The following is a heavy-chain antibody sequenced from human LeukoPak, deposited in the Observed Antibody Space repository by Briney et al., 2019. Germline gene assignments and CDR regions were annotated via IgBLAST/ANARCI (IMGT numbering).Heavy chain of an antibody. CDR2: ISYDGSNK. V-gene: IGHV3-30-3*01. Sequence: GGSLRLSCAASGFTFSSYAMHWVRQAPGKGLEWVAVISYDGSNKYYADSVKGRFTISRDNSKNTLYLQMNSLRAKDTAVYYCARDNDSSGYRWDYWGQGTLVTVSS. CDR1: GFTFSSYA. D-gene: IGHD3-22*01. J-gene: IGHJ4*02. CDR3: ARDNDSSGYRWDY.